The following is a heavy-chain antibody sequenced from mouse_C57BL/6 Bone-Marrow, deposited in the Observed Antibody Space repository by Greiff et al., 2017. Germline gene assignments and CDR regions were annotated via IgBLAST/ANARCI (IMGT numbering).Heavy chain of an antibody. CDR3: VRETITTVIDY. D-gene: IGHD1-1*01. Sequence: EVKLMESGGGLVQPKGSLKLSCAASGFSFNTYAMNWVRQAPGKGLEWVARIRSKSNNYATYYADSVKDRFTISRDDSESMLYLQMNNLKTEDTAMYYCVRETITTVIDYWGQGTTLTVSS. J-gene: IGHJ2*01. CDR1: GFSFNTYA. V-gene: IGHV10-1*01. CDR2: IRSKSNNYAT.